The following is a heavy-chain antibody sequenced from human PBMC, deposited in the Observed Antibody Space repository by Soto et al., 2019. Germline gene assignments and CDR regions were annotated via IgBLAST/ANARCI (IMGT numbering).Heavy chain of an antibody. D-gene: IGHD6-19*01. Sequence: SETLSLTCTVSGGSISSGRYYWSWIRQHPGKGQEWIGYIYYSGSTYYNPSLKTRVIISVDTSKNEFSLRLNSVTAADTAVYYCTRSPSSGWVSQFDPWGQGMLVTVSS. V-gene: IGHV4-31*03. CDR3: TRSPSSGWVSQFDP. J-gene: IGHJ5*02. CDR2: IYYSGST. CDR1: GGSISSGRYY.